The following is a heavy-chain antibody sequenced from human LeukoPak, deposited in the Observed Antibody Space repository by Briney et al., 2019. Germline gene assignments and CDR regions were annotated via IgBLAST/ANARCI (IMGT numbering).Heavy chain of an antibody. V-gene: IGHV3-21*01. D-gene: IGHD1-26*01. J-gene: IGHJ4*02. Sequence: PGGSLRLSCAASGFTVSSNYMSWVRQAPGKGLEWVSSISSSSSYIYYADSVKGRFTISRDNAKNSLYLQMNSLRAEDTAVYYCARGVGATELDYWGQGTLVTVSS. CDR3: ARGVGATELDY. CDR1: GFTVSSNY. CDR2: ISSSSSYI.